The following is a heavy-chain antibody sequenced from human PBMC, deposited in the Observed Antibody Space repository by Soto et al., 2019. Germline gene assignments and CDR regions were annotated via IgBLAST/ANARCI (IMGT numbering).Heavy chain of an antibody. CDR3: ARLGGSYAVPHFDY. CDR2: IYYSGTT. Sequence: SETLYLTCTVSGRCINLCYWTWIRQPPGKGLEWMGYIYYSGTTTNYNPSLKSRVTLSVDTSKNQFSLKLSSVTAADTAVYYCARLGGSYAVPHFDYWGQGTLVTV. CDR1: GRCINLCY. J-gene: IGHJ4*02. V-gene: IGHV4-59*08. D-gene: IGHD1-26*01.